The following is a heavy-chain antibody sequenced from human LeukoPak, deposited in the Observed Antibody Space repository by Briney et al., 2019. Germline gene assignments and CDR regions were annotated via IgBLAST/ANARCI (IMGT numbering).Heavy chain of an antibody. CDR1: GFTFSSYG. CDR2: ISYDGSNK. V-gene: IGHV3-30*18. CDR3: AKDRGSYYFDY. J-gene: IGHJ4*02. D-gene: IGHD1-26*01. Sequence: GGSLRLSCAASGFTFSSYGMHWVRQAPGKGLEWVAVISYDGSNKYYADSVKGRFTISRDNSKNTLYLQMNSLRAEDTAVYYCAKDRGSYYFDYWGQGTLVTVSS.